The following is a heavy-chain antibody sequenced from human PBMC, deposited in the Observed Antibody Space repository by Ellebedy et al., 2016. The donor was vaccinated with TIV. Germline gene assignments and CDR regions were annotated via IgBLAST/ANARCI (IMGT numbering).Heavy chain of an antibody. CDR2: IKQAGSEK. V-gene: IGHV3-7*01. J-gene: IGHJ4*02. Sequence: GESLKISCAASGFSFSIYWMRCVRQPPGTGLECVANIKQAGSEKSYVDSVKGRFTISRDNAKNSLYLQMNSLRAEDTAVYYCSRHTEYALDYWGQGALVTVSS. CDR3: SRHTEYALDY. D-gene: IGHD2-2*01. CDR1: GFSFSIYW.